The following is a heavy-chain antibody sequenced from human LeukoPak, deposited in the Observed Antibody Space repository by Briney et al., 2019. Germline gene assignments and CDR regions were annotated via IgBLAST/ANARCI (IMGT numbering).Heavy chain of an antibody. CDR1: GYTFTIYA. CDR3: ARVIYRDGYNFDY. D-gene: IGHD5-24*01. J-gene: IGHJ4*02. CDR2: INTNTGNP. Sequence: ASVKVSCTASGYTFTIYAMNWVRQAPGQGLEWMGWINTNTGNPTYAQGFTGRFVFSLDTSVSTAYLQISSLKAEDTAVYYSARVIYRDGYNFDYWGQGTLVTVSS. V-gene: IGHV7-4-1*02.